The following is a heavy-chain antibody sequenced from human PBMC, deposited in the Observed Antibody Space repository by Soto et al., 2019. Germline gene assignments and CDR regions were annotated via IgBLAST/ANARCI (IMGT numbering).Heavy chain of an antibody. V-gene: IGHV2-5*02. CDR2: IYWDDDK. CDR3: ARRSGYSGYAGLDY. J-gene: IGHJ4*01. D-gene: IGHD5-12*01. Sequence: QITLKESGPTLVKPTQTLTLTCTFSGFSLSTSGVGVGWIRQPPGKALEWLALIYWDDDKRTSPSLKSRLTNTKDTSKNQVVLTMTNMDPVDTATYYCARRSGYSGYAGLDYWGQGTLVTVSS. CDR1: GFSLSTSGVG.